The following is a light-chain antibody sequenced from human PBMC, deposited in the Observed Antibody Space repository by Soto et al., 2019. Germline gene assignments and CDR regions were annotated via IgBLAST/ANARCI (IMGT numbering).Light chain of an antibody. Sequence: AIRMTQSPSSLSASTGDRVTITCRASQGISSYLAWYQQKPGKAPKLLIYAASTLQSGVPSRLSGSGSGTDFTLTISCLQSEDFATYYCQQYYSYIWPFGQGTKVDIX. CDR1: QGISSY. CDR2: AAS. V-gene: IGKV1-8*01. J-gene: IGKJ1*01. CDR3: QQYYSYIWP.